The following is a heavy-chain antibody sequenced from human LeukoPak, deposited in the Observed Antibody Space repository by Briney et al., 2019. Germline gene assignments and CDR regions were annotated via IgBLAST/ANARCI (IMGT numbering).Heavy chain of an antibody. V-gene: IGHV3-23*01. CDR2: INNGGDST. D-gene: IGHD2-15*01. CDR1: GFSFKNYA. Sequence: GGSLRLSCAASGFSFKNYAMSWVRQAPGKGLEWVSAINNGGDSTYYADSVKGRFTISRDNSKDNLYLQMNSLRAEDTAVYYCAQQLGYCSGGNCYFTYWGQGTLATVSS. J-gene: IGHJ1*01. CDR3: AQQLGYCSGGNCYFTY.